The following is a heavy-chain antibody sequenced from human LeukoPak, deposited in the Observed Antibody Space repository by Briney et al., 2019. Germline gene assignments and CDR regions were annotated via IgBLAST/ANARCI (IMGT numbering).Heavy chain of an antibody. J-gene: IGHJ4*02. CDR1: GFTYSSYG. V-gene: IGHV3-23*01. Sequence: GGSLRLSCAASGFTYSSYGMTWVRQAPGRALEWVSTVNEGGENTHYADSVKGRFTISRDNAKNTLSLQMDSLRGEDSAMYYCATDTGAFHFAYWGQGTLVTVSS. D-gene: IGHD2-8*02. CDR2: VNEGGENT. CDR3: ATDTGAFHFAY.